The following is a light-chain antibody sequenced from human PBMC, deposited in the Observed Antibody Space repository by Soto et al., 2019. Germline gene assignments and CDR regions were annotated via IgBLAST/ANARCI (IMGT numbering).Light chain of an antibody. Sequence: DIVMTHSPLSLPVTPGGPASISCGSSQSLLHSNGYNYLDWYLXKPGQSXXLXIYLGSYRASGVPDRFSGIVSGTDFTLKIRRVEAEDVGVYDGMQALQPPALTFCGGTKVEIK. CDR2: LGS. V-gene: IGKV2-28*01. CDR1: QSLLHSNGYNY. J-gene: IGKJ4*01. CDR3: MQALQPPALT.